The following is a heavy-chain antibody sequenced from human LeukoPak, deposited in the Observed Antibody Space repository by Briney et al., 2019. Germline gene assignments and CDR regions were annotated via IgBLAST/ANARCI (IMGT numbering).Heavy chain of an antibody. D-gene: IGHD2-2*01. J-gene: IGHJ4*02. V-gene: IGHV3-30*04. Sequence: GGSLRLSCAASGFTFSSYAMHWVRQAPGKGLEWVAVMSYDGSNKYYADSVKGRFTISRDNSKNTLYLQMNSLRAEDTAVYYCARTLGYCSSTSCRTLDYWGQGTLVTVSS. CDR3: ARTLGYCSSTSCRTLDY. CDR1: GFTFSSYA. CDR2: MSYDGSNK.